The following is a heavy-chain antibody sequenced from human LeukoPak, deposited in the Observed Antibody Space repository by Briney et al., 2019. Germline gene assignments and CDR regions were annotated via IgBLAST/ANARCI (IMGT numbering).Heavy chain of an antibody. CDR2: ISYDGSNK. CDR1: GFTFSNYV. CDR3: ARVGECSSTSCYSPDRADY. D-gene: IGHD2-2*02. J-gene: IGHJ4*02. Sequence: GGSLRLSCAASGFTFSNYVMHWVRQAPGKGLEWVAVISYDGSNKFYADSVKGRFTISRDSSKNTLFLQMSSLRAEDTAVYYCARVGECSSTSCYSPDRADYWGQGTLVTVSS. V-gene: IGHV3-30*15.